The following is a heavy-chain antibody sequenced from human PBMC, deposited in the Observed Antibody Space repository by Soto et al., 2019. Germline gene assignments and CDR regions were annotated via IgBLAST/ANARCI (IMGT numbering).Heavy chain of an antibody. CDR1: GFSISTYS. D-gene: IGHD2-15*01. Sequence: EVQLVESGGGLVKPGESLRLSCSASGFSISTYSMNWVRQAPGKGLEWVSSISSTSTYMYYIDSVKGRFIVSRDSAKNSVYLRMNSLSAEDTAVYYCARVGDCSGPSCGNWLDPWGQGTLVTVSS. V-gene: IGHV3-21*01. CDR2: ISSTSTYM. CDR3: ARVGDCSGPSCGNWLDP. J-gene: IGHJ5*02.